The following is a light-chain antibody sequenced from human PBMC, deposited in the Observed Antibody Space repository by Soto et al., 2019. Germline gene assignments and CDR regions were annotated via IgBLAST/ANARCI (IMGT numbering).Light chain of an antibody. CDR2: EVS. J-gene: IGLJ1*01. V-gene: IGLV2-14*01. CDR1: SSDVGGYNC. CDR3: SSYTSSSPYV. Sequence: QSVLTQPASVSGSPGQSITISCTGTSSDVGGYNCVSWYQQHPGKAPKLMIYEVSNRPSGVSNRFSGSKSGNTASLTISGLQAEDEADYYCSSYTSSSPYVFGTGTKLTVL.